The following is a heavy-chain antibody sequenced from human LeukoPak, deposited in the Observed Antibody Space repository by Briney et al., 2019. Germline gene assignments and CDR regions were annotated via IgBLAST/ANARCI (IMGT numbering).Heavy chain of an antibody. V-gene: IGHV3-48*02. J-gene: IGHJ6*02. Sequence: GGSLRLSCAASGFTFSSYSMNWVRQAPGKGLEWVSYISSSSTIYYADSVKGRFTISRDNAKNSLYLQMNSLRDEDTAVYYCARDHSGMDVWGQGTTVTVSS. CDR2: ISSSSTI. CDR1: GFTFSSYS. CDR3: ARDHSGMDV.